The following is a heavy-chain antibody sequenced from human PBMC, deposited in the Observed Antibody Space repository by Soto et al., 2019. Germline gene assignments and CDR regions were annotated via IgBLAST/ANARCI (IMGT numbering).Heavy chain of an antibody. J-gene: IGHJ6*03. CDR3: TTDYPSQLLWAFLTSNYYMDV. V-gene: IGHV3-15*01. D-gene: IGHD2-2*01. Sequence: GGSLRLSCAASGFTFSNAWMSWVRQAPGKGLEWVGRIKSKTDGGTTDYAAPVKGRFTISRDDSKNTLYLQMNSLKTEDTAVYYCTTDYPSQLLWAFLTSNYYMDVWGKGTTVTVSS. CDR1: GFTFSNAW. CDR2: IKSKTDGGTT.